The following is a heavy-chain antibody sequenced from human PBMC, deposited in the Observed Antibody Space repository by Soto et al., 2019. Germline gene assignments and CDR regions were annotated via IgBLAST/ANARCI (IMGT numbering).Heavy chain of an antibody. CDR3: ARHGPLSNNWNQLDY. V-gene: IGHV4-59*08. D-gene: IGHD1-1*01. CDR1: GASIGSSY. J-gene: IGHJ4*02. CDR2: IYYSGST. Sequence: SETLSLTCTVSGASIGSSYWSWIRQPPGKGLEWIGNIYYSGSTNYNPSLKSRVSMSIDTSKNQFSLKLSSVTAADTAVYYCARHGPLSNNWNQLDYWGQGTLVTVSS.